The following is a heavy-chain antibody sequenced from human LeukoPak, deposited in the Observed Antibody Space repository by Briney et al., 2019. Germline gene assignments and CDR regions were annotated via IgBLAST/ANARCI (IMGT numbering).Heavy chain of an antibody. CDR3: ARVSSSWYQDWYFDL. CDR2: INTSGST. J-gene: IGHJ2*01. Sequence: SETLSLTCTVSGGSMSSYYWSWSRQPAGKGLEWIGRINTSGSTNYNPSLKSRVTMSVDMSKNQFSLKLSSMIAADTAVYYCARVSSSWYQDWYFDLWGRGTLVTVPS. D-gene: IGHD6-13*01. V-gene: IGHV4-4*07. CDR1: GGSMSSYY.